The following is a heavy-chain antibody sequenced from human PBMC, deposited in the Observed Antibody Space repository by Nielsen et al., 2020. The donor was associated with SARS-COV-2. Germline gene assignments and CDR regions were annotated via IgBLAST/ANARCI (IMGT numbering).Heavy chain of an antibody. J-gene: IGHJ5*02. CDR2: VYYSGST. V-gene: IGHV4-59*01. CDR3: ARGVDSGSQVGFDP. D-gene: IGHD1-26*01. Sequence: SETLSLTCTVSGGSINNYYWSWIRQPPGKALEWIGYVYYSGSTNYNPSLKSRVTISVDTSKNQFSLKLSSVTAADTAVYYCARGVDSGSQVGFDPWGQGTLVTVSS. CDR1: GGSINNYY.